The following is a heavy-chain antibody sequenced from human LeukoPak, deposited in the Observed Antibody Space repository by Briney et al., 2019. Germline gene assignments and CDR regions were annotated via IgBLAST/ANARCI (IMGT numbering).Heavy chain of an antibody. V-gene: IGHV3-48*04. Sequence: GGSLRLSCAAPGFTFRIYGMNWVRQAPGKGPEWVSYIAHDSTTIYYADSVRGRFTMSRDNARNSLFLQMNSLRPEDTAMYYCARATRNGYDYWGPGTLVTVSS. J-gene: IGHJ4*02. CDR2: IAHDSTTI. D-gene: IGHD5-24*01. CDR3: ARATRNGYDY. CDR1: GFTFRIYG.